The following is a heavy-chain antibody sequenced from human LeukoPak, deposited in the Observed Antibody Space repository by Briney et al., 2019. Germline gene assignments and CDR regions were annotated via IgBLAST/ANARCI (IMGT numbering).Heavy chain of an antibody. V-gene: IGHV3-21*01. J-gene: IGHJ4*02. CDR2: ISSSSSYI. CDR1: GFAFSSYS. D-gene: IGHD3-22*01. CDR3: ARDSGYYDSSGYPSHHFDY. Sequence: GGSLRLSCAASGFAFSSYSMNWVRQAPGKGLEWVSSISSSSSYIYYADSVKGRFTISRDNAKNSLYLQMNSLRAEDTAVYYCARDSGYYDSSGYPSHHFDYWGQGTLVTVSS.